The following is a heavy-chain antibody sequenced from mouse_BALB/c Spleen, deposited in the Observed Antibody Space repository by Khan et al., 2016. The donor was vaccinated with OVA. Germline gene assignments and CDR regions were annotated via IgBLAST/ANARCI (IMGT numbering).Heavy chain of an antibody. J-gene: IGHJ4*01. CDR1: GFSLTNYA. CDR2: IWSDGRT. CDR3: ADHQYPQAMDS. V-gene: IGHV2-6-2*01. Sequence: QVQLKESGPDLVAPSQSLSITCTVSGFSLTNYAIHWVRQPPGKGLEWLVVIWSDGRTTYNSALKSRLSISKDNTKSQVFLKINSRQTADTAMYYCADHQYPQAMDSWGQGILVTVSA.